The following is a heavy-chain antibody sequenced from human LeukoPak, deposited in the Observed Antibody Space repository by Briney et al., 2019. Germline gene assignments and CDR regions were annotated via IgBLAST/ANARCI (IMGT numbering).Heavy chain of an antibody. CDR3: ARDIASRRIDY. CDR2: IWYDGSDQ. D-gene: IGHD6-6*01. V-gene: IGHV3-33*08. Sequence: PGGSLRLSCAASGFMFDDYGMHWVRQAPGKGLEWVAVIWYDGSDQYYADSVKGRFTISRDNYKNTLSLQMNSLRVDDTAVYYCARDIASRRIDYWGQGTPVTVSS. J-gene: IGHJ4*02. CDR1: GFMFDDYG.